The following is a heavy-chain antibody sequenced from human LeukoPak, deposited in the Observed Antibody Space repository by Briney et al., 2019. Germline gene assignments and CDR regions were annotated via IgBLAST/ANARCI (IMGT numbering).Heavy chain of an antibody. D-gene: IGHD6-19*01. CDR3: ARERVAVAGGIDY. V-gene: IGHV3-48*03. J-gene: IGHJ4*02. Sequence: GGSLRLSCAASGFTFSSYEMNWVRQAPGKGLEWVSYISSSGSTIYYADSVKGRFTISRDNAKNSLYLQMNSLRAEDTAVYYCARERVAVAGGIDYWGQGTLVTVSS. CDR1: GFTFSSYE. CDR2: ISSSGSTI.